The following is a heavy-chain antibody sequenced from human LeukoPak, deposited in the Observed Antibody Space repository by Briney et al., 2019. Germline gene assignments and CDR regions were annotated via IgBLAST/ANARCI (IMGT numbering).Heavy chain of an antibody. CDR3: ARNAI. Sequence: PGGSLRLSCAASGFTFSSYSMNWVRQAPGKGLEWVSYISTSGNTVYYADSVKGRFTTSRDNAKNSLYLQMNSLRDEDTAVYYCARNAIWGQGTLVTVSS. CDR2: ISTSGNTV. V-gene: IGHV3-48*02. D-gene: IGHD1-1*01. CDR1: GFTFSSYS. J-gene: IGHJ4*02.